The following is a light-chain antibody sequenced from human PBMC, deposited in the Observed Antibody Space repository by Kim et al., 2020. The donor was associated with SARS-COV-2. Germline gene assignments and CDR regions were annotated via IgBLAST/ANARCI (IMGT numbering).Light chain of an antibody. CDR3: LRDYTFPLS. CDR1: RGIRND. Sequence: ASVGNRVTITCRANRGIRNDLGLYQQRPGKAPKLLIYAATTLQSRVPSRFSGSGSGTDFTLTISSLQPEDVATYYCLRDYTFPLSFGPGTKVDIK. V-gene: IGKV1-6*01. CDR2: AAT. J-gene: IGKJ3*01.